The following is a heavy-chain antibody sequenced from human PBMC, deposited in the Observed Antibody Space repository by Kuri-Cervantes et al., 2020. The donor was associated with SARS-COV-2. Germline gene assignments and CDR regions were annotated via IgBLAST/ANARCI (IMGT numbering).Heavy chain of an antibody. CDR3: TTDFVVVPAAFFDY. D-gene: IGHD2-2*01. V-gene: IGHV3-15*01. CDR1: GFTSSNAW. CDR2: IKSKTDGGTT. Sequence: GESLKISCAASGFTSSNAWMSWVRQAPGKGLEWVGRIKSKTDGGTTDYAAPVKGRFTISRDDSKNTLYLQMNSLKTEDTAVYYCTTDFVVVPAAFFDYWGQGTLVTVSS. J-gene: IGHJ4*02.